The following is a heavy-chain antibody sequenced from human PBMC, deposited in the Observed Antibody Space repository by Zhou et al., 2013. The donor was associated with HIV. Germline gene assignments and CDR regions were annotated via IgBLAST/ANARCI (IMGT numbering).Heavy chain of an antibody. D-gene: IGHD2-21*01. V-gene: IGHV1-18*01. CDR1: TYSFRTYG. CDR2: LSAHNGNT. CDR3: ARVVHYCDGWGLDS. J-gene: IGHJ4*02. Sequence: QTHLRQSGPEVKRPGASVRVSCMASTYSFRTYGLAWVRQAPGQGLEWMGWLSAHNGNTNYAQKFQDRITISTDTSAKTAYLQLRSLKSDDTAIYYCARVVHYCDGWGLDSWGQGTLVTVSS.